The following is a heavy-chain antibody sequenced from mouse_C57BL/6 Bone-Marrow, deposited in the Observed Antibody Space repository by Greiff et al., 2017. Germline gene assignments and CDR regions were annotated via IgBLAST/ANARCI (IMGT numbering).Heavy chain of an antibody. CDR1: GYTFTSYW. D-gene: IGHD2-5*01. CDR2: INPSNGGT. V-gene: IGHV1-53*01. Sequence: VQLQQPGTELVKPGASVKLSCKASGYTFTSYWMHWVKQRPGKGLEWIGNINPSNGGTNYNEKFKSKATLTVDKSSITAYMQLSSLTSEDSAVYYCASLAYYSNTGFAYWGQGTLVTVSA. CDR3: ASLAYYSNTGFAY. J-gene: IGHJ3*01.